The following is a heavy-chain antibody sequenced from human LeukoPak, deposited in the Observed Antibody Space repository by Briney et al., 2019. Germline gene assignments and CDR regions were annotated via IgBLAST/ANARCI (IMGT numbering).Heavy chain of an antibody. CDR1: GFTVSSNY. CDR2: IYSGGST. D-gene: IGHD3-22*01. J-gene: IGHJ4*02. V-gene: IGHV3-66*01. CDR3: AREFSSGSSRFDY. Sequence: GGSLRLSCAASGFTVSSNYMSWVRQAPGKGLEWVSVIYSGGSTYYADSVKGRFTISRDNSKNTLYLQMNSLRAEDTAVYYCAREFSSGSSRFDYWGQGTLVTVSS.